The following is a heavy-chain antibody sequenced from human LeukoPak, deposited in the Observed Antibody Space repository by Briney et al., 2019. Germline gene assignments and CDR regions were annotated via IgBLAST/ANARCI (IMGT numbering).Heavy chain of an antibody. V-gene: IGHV3-30-3*01. CDR3: ARDNYCSSTSCYLYYYYYGMDV. CDR2: ISYDGSNK. J-gene: IGHJ6*02. D-gene: IGHD2-2*01. CDR1: GFTFSSYA. Sequence: GRSLRLSCAASGFTFSSYAMHWVRQAPGKGLECVAVISYDGSNKYYADSVKGRFTISRDNSKNTLYLQMNSLRAEDTAAYYCARDNYCSSTSCYLYYYYYGMDVWGQGTTVTVSS.